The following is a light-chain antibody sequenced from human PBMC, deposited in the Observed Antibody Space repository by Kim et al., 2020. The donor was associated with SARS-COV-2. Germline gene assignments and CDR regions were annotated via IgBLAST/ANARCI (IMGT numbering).Light chain of an antibody. J-gene: IGLJ2*01. V-gene: IGLV3-19*01. CDR2: GKN. CDR3: SSRDSRGDHLV. Sequence: ALGQTVRITCRGDSLRSYYASWYRQKPGQAPVLVIYGKNNRPSGIPDRFSGSSSGNTASLTITGAQAEDEADYYCSSRDSRGDHLVFGGGTKVTVL. CDR1: SLRSYY.